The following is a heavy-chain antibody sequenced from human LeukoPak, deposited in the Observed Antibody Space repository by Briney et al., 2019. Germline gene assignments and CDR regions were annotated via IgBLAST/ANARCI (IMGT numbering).Heavy chain of an antibody. D-gene: IGHD3-3*02. Sequence: GGSLRLSCTASGFTFSSYSLNWVRQAPGKGLEWVAVIWYGGSNTYYADSVKGRFTISRDNAENSLYLQMNSLGVEDTAVYYCARAVISIFDNWGQGTLVTVSS. J-gene: IGHJ4*02. CDR1: GFTFSSYS. CDR3: ARAVISIFDN. CDR2: IWYGGSNT. V-gene: IGHV3-33*08.